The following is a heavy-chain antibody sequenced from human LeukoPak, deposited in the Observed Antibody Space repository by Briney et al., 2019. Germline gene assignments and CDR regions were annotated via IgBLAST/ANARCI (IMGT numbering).Heavy chain of an antibody. D-gene: IGHD3-10*01. V-gene: IGHV1-2*02. J-gene: IGHJ4*02. CDR3: ARSPTYYGSGCYYYDY. CDR1: GYTFTGYY. Sequence: ASVKVSCKASGYTFTGYYMHWVRQAPGQGLEWMGWINPHSGGTNYAQKFQGRVTMTRDTSISTAYMELSRLRSDDTAVYYCARSPTYYGSGCYYYDYWGQGTLVTVSS. CDR2: INPHSGGT.